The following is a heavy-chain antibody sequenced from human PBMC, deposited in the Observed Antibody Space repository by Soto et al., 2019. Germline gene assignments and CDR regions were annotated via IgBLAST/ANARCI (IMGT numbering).Heavy chain of an antibody. CDR2: IGDSGSST. CDR3: AKGGGWLYYFDY. D-gene: IGHD6-19*01. V-gene: IGHV3-23*01. Sequence: PGGSLRLSCAASGFTFSTFAMNWVRQAPGKGLEWVSAIGDSGSSTYYADSLRGRFTISRGNSKNTLYLQMNSLRAEDTAVYYCAKGGGWLYYFDYWGQGTPVTVSS. CDR1: GFTFSTFA. J-gene: IGHJ4*02.